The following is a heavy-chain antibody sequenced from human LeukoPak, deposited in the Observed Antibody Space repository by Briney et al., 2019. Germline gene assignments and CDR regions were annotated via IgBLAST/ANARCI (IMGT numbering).Heavy chain of an antibody. CDR2: IIPIFGTA. V-gene: IGHV1-69*06. J-gene: IGHJ6*03. D-gene: IGHD6-19*01. CDR1: GGTFSSYA. Sequence: EASVKVSCKASGGTFSSYAISWVRQAPGQGLEWMGGIIPIFGTANYAQKFQGRVTITADKSTSTAYMELSSLRSEDTAVYYCAIPHVGGPVGRVRPYYYMDVWGKGTTVTVSS. CDR3: AIPHVGGPVGRVRPYYYMDV.